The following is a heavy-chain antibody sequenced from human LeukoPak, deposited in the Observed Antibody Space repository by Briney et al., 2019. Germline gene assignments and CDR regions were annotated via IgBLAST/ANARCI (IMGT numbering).Heavy chain of an antibody. D-gene: IGHD6-19*01. V-gene: IGHV1-24*01. J-gene: IGHJ3*02. CDR2: FDPEAGET. CDR3: AADSRRSSGLFLPDRFDI. Sequence: ASVKVSCKVSGYTLTDLFMHWVRQTAGSGREWMGGFDPEAGETYYVQKFQGRVTMTDDTSTDTAYVELSDLSAGEAAVYYCAADSRRSSGLFLPDRFDIWGQGTKVTVSS. CDR1: GYTLTDLF.